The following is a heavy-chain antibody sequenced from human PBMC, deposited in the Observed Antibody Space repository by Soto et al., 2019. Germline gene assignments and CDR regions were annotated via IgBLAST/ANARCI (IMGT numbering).Heavy chain of an antibody. Sequence: SLKISFAASGFTFSSHAMDWVRQAPGKGLEWVAVISFDGSNRYYADSQRGRLTISRDNSRNTLYLQMDNLRPDDTAIYYCARAHGPYYDSSYYGLARNYFDYWGQGTLVTVSS. J-gene: IGHJ4*02. CDR3: ARAHGPYYDSSYYGLARNYFDY. CDR2: ISFDGSNR. D-gene: IGHD3-22*01. V-gene: IGHV3-30*03. CDR1: GFTFSSHA.